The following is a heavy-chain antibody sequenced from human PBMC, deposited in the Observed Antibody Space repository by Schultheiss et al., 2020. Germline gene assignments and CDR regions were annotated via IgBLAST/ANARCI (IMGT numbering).Heavy chain of an antibody. V-gene: IGHV1-18*01. Sequence: ASVKVSCKASGYTFSSYGISWVRQAPGEGLEWMGWISAYNGNTNYAQKLQGRVTMTTDTSTSTAYMELRSLRSDDTAVYYCARGYVNIAAAGLYYYYYGMDVWGQGTTVTVSS. CDR1: GYTFSSYG. CDR3: ARGYVNIAAAGLYYYYYGMDV. J-gene: IGHJ6*02. CDR2: ISAYNGNT. D-gene: IGHD6-13*01.